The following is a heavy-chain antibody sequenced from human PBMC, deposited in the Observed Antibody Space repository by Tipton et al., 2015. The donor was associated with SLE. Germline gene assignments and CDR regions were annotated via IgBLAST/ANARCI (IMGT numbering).Heavy chain of an antibody. CDR1: GGSISSRNYY. CDR2: IYYSGST. CDR3: ARGGASVLIRNCYLDY. J-gene: IGHJ4*01. D-gene: IGHD2-8*01. V-gene: IGHV4-39*07. Sequence: TLSLTCTVSGGSISSRNYYWGWIRQPPGKGLEWIGSIYYSGSTYYNPSLKSRVSISVDTSKNQFFLNLHSVTAADTAVYYCARGGASVLIRNCYLDYWGQGSLVTVSS.